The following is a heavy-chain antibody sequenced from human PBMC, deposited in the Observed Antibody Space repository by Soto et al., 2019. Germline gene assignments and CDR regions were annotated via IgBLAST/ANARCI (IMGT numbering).Heavy chain of an antibody. CDR1: GGSISSYY. CDR3: ARHDPSEGVPAAQFDY. D-gene: IGHD2-2*01. V-gene: IGHV4-59*08. J-gene: IGHJ4*02. Sequence: SETLSLTCTVSGGSISSYYWSWIRQPPGKGLEWIGYIYYSGSTNYNPSLKSRVTISVDTSKNQFSLKLSSVTAADTAVYYCARHDPSEGVPAAQFDYWGQGTLVTVSS. CDR2: IYYSGST.